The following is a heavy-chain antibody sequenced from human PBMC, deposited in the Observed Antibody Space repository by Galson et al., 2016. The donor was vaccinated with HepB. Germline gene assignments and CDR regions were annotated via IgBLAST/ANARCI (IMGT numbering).Heavy chain of an antibody. Sequence: QSGAEVKKPGESLKISCKTSGYSFSDYWISWVRQMPGKGLEWMGIIYPGDSDTKYSPSFQGQVTISADTSISHAYLQWSSLRSSDSAIYYCARPVMVVAASVSWWRDPWGQGTLVTVSS. CDR2: IYPGDSDT. D-gene: IGHD2-15*01. J-gene: IGHJ5*02. CDR1: GYSFSDYW. CDR3: ARPVMVVAASVSWWRDP. V-gene: IGHV5-51*01.